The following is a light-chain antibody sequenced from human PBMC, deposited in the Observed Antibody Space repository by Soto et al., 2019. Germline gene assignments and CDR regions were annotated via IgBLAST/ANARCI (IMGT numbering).Light chain of an antibody. CDR2: GGS. CDR3: CSYAGSSTYVV. J-gene: IGLJ2*01. V-gene: IGLV2-23*01. Sequence: QSALTQPASVSGSPGQSITISCTGSSSDVGTYDLVSWYQQHPGKAPKLIIYGGSKRPSGVSNRFSGSKSGNTASLTISGLLTEDEADYSCCSYAGSSTYVVFGGGTKLTVL. CDR1: SSDVGTYDL.